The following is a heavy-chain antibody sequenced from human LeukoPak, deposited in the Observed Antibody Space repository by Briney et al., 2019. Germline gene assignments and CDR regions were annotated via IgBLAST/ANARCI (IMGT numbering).Heavy chain of an antibody. CDR1: GGSISSGGFY. D-gene: IGHD1-14*01. CDR2: IYYSGRA. Sequence: SQTLSLTCTVSGGSISSGGFYWSWIRQHPGKGLEWIGYIYYSGRAYYNPSLKNRVTISVDTSKNQFTLNLSSVTAADTAVYYCAREGQPRGQGTLVTVSS. J-gene: IGHJ4*02. CDR3: AREGQP. V-gene: IGHV4-31*03.